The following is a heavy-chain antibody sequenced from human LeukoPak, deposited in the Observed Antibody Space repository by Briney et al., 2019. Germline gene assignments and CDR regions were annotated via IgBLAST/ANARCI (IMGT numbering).Heavy chain of an antibody. CDR3: ARGCGGSAACYIIDY. J-gene: IGHJ4*02. CDR1: GFTFSSHG. V-gene: IGHV3-33*01. CDR2: IWNDGSNK. Sequence: GGSLRLSCAASGFTFSSHGMHWVRQAPGRGLEWITVIWNDGSNKNYVDSVKGRFIISRDNSKNTLYLQINSLRAEDTAVYYCARGCGGSAACYIIDYWGQGTLVTVSS. D-gene: IGHD2-15*01.